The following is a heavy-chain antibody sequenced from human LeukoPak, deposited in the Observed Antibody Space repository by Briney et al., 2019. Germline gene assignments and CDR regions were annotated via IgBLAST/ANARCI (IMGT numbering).Heavy chain of an antibody. CDR3: ARDLYGDYPGY. V-gene: IGHV4-39*07. J-gene: IGHJ4*02. D-gene: IGHD4-17*01. CDR1: GGSISSSSYY. CDR2: IYHSGST. Sequence: SETLSLTCTASGGSISSSSYYWGWIRQPPGKGLEWIGSIYHSGSTYYNPSLKSRVTISVDTSKNQFSLKLSSVTAADTAVYYCARDLYGDYPGYWGQGTLVTVSS.